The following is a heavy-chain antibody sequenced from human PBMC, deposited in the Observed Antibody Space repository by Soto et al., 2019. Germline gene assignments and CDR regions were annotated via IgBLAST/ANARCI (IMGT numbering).Heavy chain of an antibody. Sequence: LRLSCAASGFTLSYYWMHWVRQAPGKGLVWVSRINSDGSTTNYADSVKGRFTISRDNAKNTLYLEMNSLRAEDTAVYYCANFYSGSYSTYWGQGTLVTVSS. CDR3: ANFYSGSYSTY. J-gene: IGHJ4*02. V-gene: IGHV3-74*01. D-gene: IGHD1-26*01. CDR1: GFTLSYYW. CDR2: INSDGSTT.